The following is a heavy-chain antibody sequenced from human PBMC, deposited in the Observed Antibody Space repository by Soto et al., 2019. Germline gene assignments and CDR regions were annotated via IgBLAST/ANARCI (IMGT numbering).Heavy chain of an antibody. D-gene: IGHD5-12*01. CDR1: GGTFSSYA. CDR2: IIPIFGTA. V-gene: IGHV1-69*13. Sequence: GASVKVSFKASGGTFSSYAISWVRQAPGQGLEWMGGIIPIFGTANYAQKFQGRVTITADESTSTAYMELSSLRSEDTAVYYCARDKMGEMATIGTYYYYGMDVWGQGTTVTVSS. J-gene: IGHJ6*02. CDR3: ARDKMGEMATIGTYYYYGMDV.